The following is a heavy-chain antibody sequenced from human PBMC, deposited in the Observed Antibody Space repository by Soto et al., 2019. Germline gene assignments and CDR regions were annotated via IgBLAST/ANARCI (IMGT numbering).Heavy chain of an antibody. V-gene: IGHV1-3*03. CDR2: INAGNGNT. CDR3: ARYCSSTSCYRGYYYYYGMEV. Sequence: ASVKVSCKASGYTFSNYGIHWVRQAPGQRLEWMGLINAGNGNTKYSQGFQGRVTLSRDTSASTAYMELSSLRSEDTAVYYCARYCSSTSCYRGYYYYYGMEVWGQGTTVTVSS. D-gene: IGHD2-2*01. J-gene: IGHJ6*02. CDR1: GYTFSNYG.